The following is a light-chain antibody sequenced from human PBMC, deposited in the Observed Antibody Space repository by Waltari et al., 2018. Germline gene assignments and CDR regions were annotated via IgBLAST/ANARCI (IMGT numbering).Light chain of an antibody. CDR3: QQRANSPIT. V-gene: IGKV3-11*01. CDR2: DAS. CDR1: QSISHY. Sequence: EIVLTQSPAILSLSPGARATLSCKANQSISHYLAWYQQKPGHTPRILIFDASNMATGIPARFSGRGSGTDFTLTISSLEPEDFAVYYCQQRANSPITFGPGTTVDIK. J-gene: IGKJ3*01.